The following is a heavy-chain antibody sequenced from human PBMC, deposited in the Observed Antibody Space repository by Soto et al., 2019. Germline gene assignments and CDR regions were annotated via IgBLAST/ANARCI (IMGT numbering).Heavy chain of an antibody. Sequence: GESLKISCKGSGYSFTSYWIGWVRQMPGKGLEWMGIIYPADSDTRYSPSFQGQVTISADKSISTAYLQWSSLKASDTAMYYCARHGKGSCSLLDYSYYSTDFWGQGLTLTVSS. CDR1: GYSFTSYW. V-gene: IGHV5-51*01. CDR3: ARHGKGSCSLLDYSYYSTDF. D-gene: IGHD3-10*01. CDR2: IYPADSDT. J-gene: IGHJ6*02.